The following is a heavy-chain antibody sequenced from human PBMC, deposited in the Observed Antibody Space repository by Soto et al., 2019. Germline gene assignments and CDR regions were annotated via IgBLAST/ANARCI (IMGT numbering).Heavy chain of an antibody. D-gene: IGHD1-26*01. CDR3: ARGGVSYHGAPYYYGMDV. CDR1: GGTFSSYA. J-gene: IGHJ6*02. V-gene: IGHV1-69*01. CDR2: IIPIFGTA. Sequence: QVQLVQSGAEVKKPGSSVKVSCKASGGTFSSYAISWVRQAPGQGLEWMGGIIPIFGTANYAQKFQGRVTITADESTSTAYMKLSSLRSEDTAVYYCARGGVSYHGAPYYYGMDVWCQCTTVTVSS.